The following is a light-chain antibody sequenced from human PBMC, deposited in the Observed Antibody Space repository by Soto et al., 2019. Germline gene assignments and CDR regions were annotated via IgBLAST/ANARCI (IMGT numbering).Light chain of an antibody. CDR1: SSNIGAGYD. CDR3: QSYDSSLFAYV. Sequence: QSVLTQPPSVSGAPGQRVTISCTGSSSNIGAGYDVHWYQQLPGTAPKLLIYGNSNRPSGVPDRFSGSKSGSSASLAITGLHAEDEADYYCQSYDSSLFAYVFGTGTNVTVL. J-gene: IGLJ1*01. V-gene: IGLV1-40*01. CDR2: GNS.